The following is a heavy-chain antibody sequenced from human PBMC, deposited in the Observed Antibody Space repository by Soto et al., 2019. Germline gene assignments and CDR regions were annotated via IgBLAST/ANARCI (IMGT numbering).Heavy chain of an antibody. V-gene: IGHV1-3*05. CDR1: GYTFTSYA. CDR3: ARSIVVVTALAY. Sequence: QVQLVQSGAEEKKPGASVKVSCKASGYTFTSYAMHWVRQAPGQRLEWMGWINAGNGNTKYSQKFQGRVTITRDTSASIAYMELRSLRSEDTAVYYCARSIVVVTALAYWGQGTLVTVSS. J-gene: IGHJ4*02. CDR2: INAGNGNT. D-gene: IGHD2-21*02.